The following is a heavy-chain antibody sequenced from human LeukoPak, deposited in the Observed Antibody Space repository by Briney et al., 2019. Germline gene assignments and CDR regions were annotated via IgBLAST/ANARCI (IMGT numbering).Heavy chain of an antibody. V-gene: IGHV3-33*01. J-gene: IGHJ4*02. CDR2: IWYDGSNK. Sequence: GGSLRLSCAASGFTFSNYGMHWVRQAPGKGLEWVAIIWYDGSNKHYADSVKGRFTISRDNSKNTLYLQMNSLRAEDTAVYYCAQQLGYWGQGTLVTVSS. CDR1: GFTFSNYG. CDR3: AQQLGY. D-gene: IGHD6-13*01.